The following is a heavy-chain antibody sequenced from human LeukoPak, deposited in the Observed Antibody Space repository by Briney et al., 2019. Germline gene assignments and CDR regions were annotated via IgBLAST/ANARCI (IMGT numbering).Heavy chain of an antibody. D-gene: IGHD3-10*01. Sequence: ASVKVSCKVSGYTLTELSMHWVRQAPGKGLEWMGGFDPEDGETIYAQKFQGRVTMTEDTSTDTAYMELSSLRAEDTAVYYCVSGSESYQLAFDYWGQGTLVTVSS. V-gene: IGHV1-24*01. CDR1: GYTLTELS. CDR3: VSGSESYQLAFDY. J-gene: IGHJ4*02. CDR2: FDPEDGET.